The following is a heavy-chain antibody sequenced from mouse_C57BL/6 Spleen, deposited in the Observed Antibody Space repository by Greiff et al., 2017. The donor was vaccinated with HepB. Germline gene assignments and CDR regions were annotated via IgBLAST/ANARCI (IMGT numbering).Heavy chain of an antibody. CDR1: GYTFTDYE. CDR2: IDPETGGT. V-gene: IGHV1-15*01. Sequence: VKLKESGAELVRPGASVTLSCKASGYTFTDYEMHWVKQTPVHGLEWIGAIDPETGGTAYNQKFKGKAILTADKSSSTAYMELRSLTSEDSAVYYCTRPSTVVAKASYWYFDVWGTGTTVTVSS. D-gene: IGHD1-1*01. J-gene: IGHJ1*03. CDR3: TRPSTVVAKASYWYFDV.